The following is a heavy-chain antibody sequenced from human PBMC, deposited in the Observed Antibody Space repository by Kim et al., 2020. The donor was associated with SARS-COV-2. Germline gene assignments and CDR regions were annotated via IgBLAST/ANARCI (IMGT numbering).Heavy chain of an antibody. J-gene: IGHJ4*02. Sequence: GGSLRLSCAASGFTFSSYAMSWVRQAPGKGLEWVSAISGSSGSTYYADSVKGRFTISRDNSKNTLYLQMNSLRAEDTAVYYCAKGPNYYDSSGYYYCWGQGTLVTVSS. V-gene: IGHV3-23*01. CDR1: GFTFSSYA. D-gene: IGHD3-22*01. CDR2: ISGSSGST. CDR3: AKGPNYYDSSGYYYC.